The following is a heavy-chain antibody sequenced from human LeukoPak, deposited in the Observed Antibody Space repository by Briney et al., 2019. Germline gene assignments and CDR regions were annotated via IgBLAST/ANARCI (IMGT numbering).Heavy chain of an antibody. D-gene: IGHD1-26*01. CDR1: GYSISSGYY. Sequence: PSETLSLTCTVSGYSISSGYYWGWIRQPPGKGLEWIGSIYHSGSTYYNPSLKSRVTISVDTSKNQFPLKLSSVTAAETAVYYCARVVSGSPFFEYWGQGTLVTVSS. CDR3: ARVVSGSPFFEY. CDR2: IYHSGST. V-gene: IGHV4-38-2*02. J-gene: IGHJ4*02.